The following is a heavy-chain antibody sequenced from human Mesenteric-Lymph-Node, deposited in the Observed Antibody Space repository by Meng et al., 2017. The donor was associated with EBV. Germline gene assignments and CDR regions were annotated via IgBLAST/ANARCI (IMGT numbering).Heavy chain of an antibody. Sequence: QEQTQQWGAGLLKPSGTLSLTCACYGGAVSDYYWTWIRQPPGKGLEWIGEVNHAGTTIYNPSLESRVTISVDTSKNQFSLKLTSVTAADTAVYFCAALGSFASSIDPWGQGTLVTVSS. J-gene: IGHJ5*02. CDR1: GGAVSDYY. D-gene: IGHD3-16*01. V-gene: IGHV4-34*01. CDR2: VNHAGTT. CDR3: AALGSFASSIDP.